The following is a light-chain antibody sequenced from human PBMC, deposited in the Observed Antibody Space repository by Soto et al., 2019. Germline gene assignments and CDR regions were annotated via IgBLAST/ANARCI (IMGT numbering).Light chain of an antibody. J-gene: IGLJ1*01. V-gene: IGLV2-23*03. Sequence: QSALTQPASVSGSPGQSITISCTGTSSDVGSYNLVSWYQQHPGKAPKLMIYEGSQRPSGVSIRFSGSKSGNTASLAISGLQAEHEADYSCCSYAGSSTFAYVFGTGTKVTVL. CDR1: SSDVGSYNL. CDR2: EGS. CDR3: CSYAGSSTFAYV.